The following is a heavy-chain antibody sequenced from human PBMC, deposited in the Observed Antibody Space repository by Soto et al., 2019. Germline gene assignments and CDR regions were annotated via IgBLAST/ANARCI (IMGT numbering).Heavy chain of an antibody. Sequence: PGGSLGLSCAASGFTFSSYAMHWVRQAPGKGLEWVSLISWDGGSTYYADSVKGRFTISRDNSKNSLYLQMNSLRTEDTALYYCAKAPYGSGYYYYGMDVWGQGTTVTVSS. J-gene: IGHJ6*02. V-gene: IGHV3-43*01. CDR3: AKAPYGSGYYYYGMDV. CDR2: ISWDGGST. CDR1: GFTFSSYA. D-gene: IGHD3-10*01.